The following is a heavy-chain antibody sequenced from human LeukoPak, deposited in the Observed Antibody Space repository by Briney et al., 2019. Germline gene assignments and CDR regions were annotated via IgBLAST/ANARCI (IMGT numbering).Heavy chain of an antibody. J-gene: IGHJ4*02. CDR1: GFTFSSYA. D-gene: IGHD3-10*01. Sequence: GGSLRLSCAASGFTFSSYAMHWVRQAPGKGLEWVSIIYSGGSTFYADSVKGRFTISRDNAKNSLYLQMNSLRAEDTAVYYCARGEYGSGSYHIDYWGQGTLVTVSS. CDR3: ARGEYGSGSYHIDY. CDR2: IYSGGST. V-gene: IGHV3-NL1*01.